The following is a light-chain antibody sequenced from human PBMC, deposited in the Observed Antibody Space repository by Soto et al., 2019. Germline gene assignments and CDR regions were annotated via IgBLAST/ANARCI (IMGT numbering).Light chain of an antibody. CDR3: QQYNSYPIT. CDR1: QSVSGW. Sequence: DIQMTQSPSTLSASVGETVTVTCRASQSVSGWLDWYQQKPGEAPKLLIYDASALPRGVPSRFSGSGSGTKLTLTIASMKTDDFETYYCQQYNSYPITFGHGTRLEIK. CDR2: DAS. J-gene: IGKJ5*01. V-gene: IGKV1-5*01.